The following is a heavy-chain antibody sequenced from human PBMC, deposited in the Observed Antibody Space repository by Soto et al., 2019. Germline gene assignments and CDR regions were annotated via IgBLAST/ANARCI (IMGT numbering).Heavy chain of an antibody. Sequence: QVQLQESGPGLVKPSETLSLTCTVSGGSVSSGSYYWSWIRQPPGKGLEWIGYIYYSGSTNYNPSIKSRVTISVDTSKNQFSLKLSSVTAADTAVYYCARDRVAGPLMGYWGQGTLVTVSS. J-gene: IGHJ4*02. CDR1: GGSVSSGSYY. CDR3: ARDRVAGPLMGY. CDR2: IYYSGST. V-gene: IGHV4-61*01. D-gene: IGHD6-19*01.